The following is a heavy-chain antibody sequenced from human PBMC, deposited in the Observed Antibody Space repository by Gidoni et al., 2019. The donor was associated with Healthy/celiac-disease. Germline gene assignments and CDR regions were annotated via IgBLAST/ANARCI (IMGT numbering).Heavy chain of an antibody. CDR3: AKDRRSYDSSGYLDY. CDR1: GFTSSSYG. V-gene: IGHV3-30*18. CDR2: ISYDGSNK. Sequence: QVQLVESGGGVVQPGRSLRLSCAASGFTSSSYGMHWVRQAHGKGLEWVAVISYDGSNKYYADSVKGRFTISRDNSKNTLYLQMNSLRAEDTAVYYCAKDRRSYDSSGYLDYWGQGTLVTVSS. D-gene: IGHD3-22*01. J-gene: IGHJ4*02.